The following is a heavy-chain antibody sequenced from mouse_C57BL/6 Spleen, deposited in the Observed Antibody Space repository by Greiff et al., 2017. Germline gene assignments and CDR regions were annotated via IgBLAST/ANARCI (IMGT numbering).Heavy chain of an antibody. CDR1: GYTFTSYW. D-gene: IGHD1-1*01. CDR3: AKGDYGSSYWFAY. V-gene: IGHV1-53*01. CDR2: INPSNGGT. J-gene: IGHJ3*01. Sequence: QVQLQQPGTELVKPGASVKLSCKASGYTFTSYWMHWVKQRPGQGLEWIGNINPSNGGTNYNEKFKSKATLTVDKSSSTAYLQLSSLTSEDSAVYYCAKGDYGSSYWFAYWGQGTLVTVSA.